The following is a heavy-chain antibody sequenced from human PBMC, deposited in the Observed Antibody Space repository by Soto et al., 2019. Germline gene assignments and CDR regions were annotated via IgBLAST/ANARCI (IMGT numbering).Heavy chain of an antibody. Sequence: GGSLRLSCSASGFTFSNSCMHWVRQAPGKGLEYVSDINRNGGKTYYVDSVKGRFTISRDNAKNSLYLQMNSLRAEDTAVYYCARDLKGGAETVVVIATPYYFDYWGQGTLVTVSS. CDR2: INRNGGKT. D-gene: IGHD2-21*01. J-gene: IGHJ4*02. V-gene: IGHV3-64*04. CDR1: GFTFSNSC. CDR3: ARDLKGGAETVVVIATPYYFDY.